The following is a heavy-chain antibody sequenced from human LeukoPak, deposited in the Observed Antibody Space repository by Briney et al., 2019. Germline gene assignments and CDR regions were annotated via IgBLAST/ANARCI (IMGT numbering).Heavy chain of an antibody. CDR1: GYSFTLYH. CDR2: INPVAGST. V-gene: IGHV1-46*01. D-gene: IGHD2-2*01. Sequence: ASVKVSCKASGYSFTLYHMHWVRQAPGQRLEGMGVINPVAGSTSYAPKFQGRVIMTRDTSTSTVSMELSRLTSEDTAVYYCARRHPGTSSNVYYYYFMDVWGKGTTVTVSS. CDR3: ARRHPGTSSNVYYYYFMDV. J-gene: IGHJ6*03.